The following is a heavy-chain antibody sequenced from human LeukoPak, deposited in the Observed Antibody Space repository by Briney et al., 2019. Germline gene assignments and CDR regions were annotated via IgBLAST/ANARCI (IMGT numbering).Heavy chain of an antibody. J-gene: IGHJ3*02. Sequence: GGSLRLSCAASGFTFSSYWMSWVRQAPGKGLEWGANIKQDGSEKYYVDSVKGRFTISRDNANNSLYLQMHSLRAEDTAVYYCAGRDNWNYLSAFDIWGQGTMVTVSS. CDR3: AGRDNWNYLSAFDI. V-gene: IGHV3-7*01. CDR2: IKQDGSEK. CDR1: GFTFSSYW. D-gene: IGHD1-7*01.